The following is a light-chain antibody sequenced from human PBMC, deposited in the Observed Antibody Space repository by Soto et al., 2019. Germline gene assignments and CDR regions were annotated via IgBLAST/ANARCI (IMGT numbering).Light chain of an antibody. CDR1: QSVRNNY. Sequence: EIVLTQSPGTLSLSPGERATLSCRASQSVRNNYLAWYQRKPGQAPRLLIYAASSRATGIPDRFSGSGSGTDFTLTISRLEPEDFAVYYCQHYGSSPPWTFGQGTKVEIK. J-gene: IGKJ1*01. V-gene: IGKV3-20*01. CDR3: QHYGSSPPWT. CDR2: AAS.